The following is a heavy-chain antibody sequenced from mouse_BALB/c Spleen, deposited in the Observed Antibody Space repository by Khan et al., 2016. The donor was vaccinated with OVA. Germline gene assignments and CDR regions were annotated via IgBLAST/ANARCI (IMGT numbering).Heavy chain of an antibody. D-gene: IGHD1-1*02. J-gene: IGHJ3*01. CDR3: TRSGWGAFAY. CDR1: GYTFTSYY. CDR2: INPSDGGT. Sequence: QVQLQQPGAELVKPGASVKLSCKASGYTFTSYYMYWVKQRPGQGLEWIGGINPSDGGTNFNEKFKSKATLTVDKSSSTAYMQLSSLPSEDSAVYYGTRSGWGAFAYWGQGTLVTVSA. V-gene: IGHV1S81*02.